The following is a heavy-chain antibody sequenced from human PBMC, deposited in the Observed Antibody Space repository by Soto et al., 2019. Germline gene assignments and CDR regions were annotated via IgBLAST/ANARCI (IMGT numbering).Heavy chain of an antibody. CDR3: ARCYDILTGYYKRDWFDP. CDR1: GGSFSGYY. J-gene: IGHJ5*02. D-gene: IGHD3-9*01. V-gene: IGHV4-34*01. CDR2: INHSGST. Sequence: SETLSLTCAVYGGSFSGYYWSWIRQPPGKGLEWIGEINHSGSTNYNPSLKSRVTISVDTSKNQFSLKLSSVTAADTAVYYCARCYDILTGYYKRDWFDPWGQGTLVTVSS.